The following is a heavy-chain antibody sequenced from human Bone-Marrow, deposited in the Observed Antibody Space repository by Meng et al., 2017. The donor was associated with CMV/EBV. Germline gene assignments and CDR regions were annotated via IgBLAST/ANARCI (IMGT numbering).Heavy chain of an antibody. J-gene: IGHJ5*02. CDR2: IYYSGNT. D-gene: IGHD1-26*01. CDR1: GGSISSYY. Sequence: SETLSLTCTVSGGSISSYYWNWIRQSPGKGLEWVGYIYYSGNTDYNPALKSRVTISVDRSKNLFSLKLSSVTAADTDLYYCARSACSGSYFSWFDPWGQGTLVTVSS. V-gene: IGHV4-59*01. CDR3: ARSACSGSYFSWFDP.